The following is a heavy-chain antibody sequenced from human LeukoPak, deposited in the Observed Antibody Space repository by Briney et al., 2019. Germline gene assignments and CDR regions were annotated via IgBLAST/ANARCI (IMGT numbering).Heavy chain of an antibody. Sequence: ASVKVSCKASGYTFTGYYIHWVRQAPGQGLERMGRINPNRGGTNYAQKFQHRVTMTRDTSLSTAYMELSRLRSNDTAVYCCARGYYYDSSGYFDWGQGTLVTVSS. CDR2: INPNRGGT. CDR3: ARGYYYDSSGYFD. D-gene: IGHD3-22*01. CDR1: GYTFTGYY. J-gene: IGHJ4*02. V-gene: IGHV1-2*06.